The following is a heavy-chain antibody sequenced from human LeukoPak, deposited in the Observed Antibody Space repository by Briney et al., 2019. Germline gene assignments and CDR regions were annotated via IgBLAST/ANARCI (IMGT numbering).Heavy chain of an antibody. CDR3: AKREWEVLPYDY. V-gene: IGHV3-23*01. CDR1: GFTFSNYA. J-gene: IGHJ4*02. CDR2: ISGSGGTT. Sequence: GSLRLSCAGSGFTFSNYAMSRVRQAPGKGLEWVSGISGSGGTTYYADSVKGRFTISRDNSKNTLYLQMTSLRAEDTAVYYCAKREWEVLPYDYWGQGTLVTVSS. D-gene: IGHD1-26*01.